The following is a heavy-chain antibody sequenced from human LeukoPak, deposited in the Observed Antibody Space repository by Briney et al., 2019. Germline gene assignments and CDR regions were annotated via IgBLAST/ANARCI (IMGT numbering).Heavy chain of an antibody. Sequence: PGGSLRLSCAASGLIFSNAWMTWVRQAPGKGLEYVSSLGVNGISAYYADSVRGRFSISRDNSKGTLFLQMSSLRAEDTAVYYYVKGQEVVYTPTFDFWGQGTLVTVSS. CDR3: VKGQEVVYTPTFDF. CDR2: LGVNGISA. CDR1: GLIFSNAW. V-gene: IGHV3-64D*09. D-gene: IGHD2-8*02. J-gene: IGHJ4*02.